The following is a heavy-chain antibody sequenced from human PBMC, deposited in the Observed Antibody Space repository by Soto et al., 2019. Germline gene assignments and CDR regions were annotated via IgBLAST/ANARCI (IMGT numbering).Heavy chain of an antibody. CDR3: AKSNYPDIVVVPAAIHYYYGMDV. V-gene: IGHV3-30*18. D-gene: IGHD2-2*02. Sequence: GGSLRLSCAASGFTFSSYGMHWVRQAPGKGLEWVAVISYDGSNKYYADSVKGRFTISRDNSKNTLYLQMNSLRAEDTAVYYCAKSNYPDIVVVPAAIHYYYGMDVWGQGTTVTVSS. CDR1: GFTFSSYG. CDR2: ISYDGSNK. J-gene: IGHJ6*02.